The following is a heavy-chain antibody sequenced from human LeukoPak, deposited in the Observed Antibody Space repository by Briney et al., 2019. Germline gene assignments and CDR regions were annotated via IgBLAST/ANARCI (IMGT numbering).Heavy chain of an antibody. CDR1: GGSISSSSYY. CDR2: IYYSGST. D-gene: IGHD3-16*01. Sequence: SETLSLTCTVSGGSISSSSYYWGWIRQPPGKGLEWIGSIYYSGSTYYNPSLKSRVTISVDTSKNQFSLKLSSVTAADTAVYYCAREGSRGRFDPWGQGTLVTVSS. J-gene: IGHJ5*02. V-gene: IGHV4-39*02. CDR3: AREGSRGRFDP.